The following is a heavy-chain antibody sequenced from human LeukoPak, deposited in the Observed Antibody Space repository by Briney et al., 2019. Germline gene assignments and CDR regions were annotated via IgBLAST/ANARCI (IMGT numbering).Heavy chain of an antibody. CDR3: ARVQSGYYYYYGMDV. J-gene: IGHJ6*02. D-gene: IGHD6-25*01. V-gene: IGHV1-3*01. Sequence: ASVKVSCKASGYTFTSYAMHWVRQAPGQRLEWMGWINAGNGNTKYSQKSQGRVTITRDTSASTAYMELSSLRSEDTAVYYCARVQSGYYYYYGMDVWGQGTTVTVSS. CDR1: GYTFTSYA. CDR2: INAGNGNT.